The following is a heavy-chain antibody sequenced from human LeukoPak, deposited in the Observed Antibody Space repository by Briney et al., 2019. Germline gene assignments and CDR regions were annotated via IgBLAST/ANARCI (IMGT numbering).Heavy chain of an antibody. CDR2: IYTSGST. V-gene: IGHV4-4*07. CDR1: GGSISSYY. Sequence: SETLSLTCTVSGGSISSYYWSWTRQPAGKGLEWIGRIYTSGSTNYNPSLKSRVTMSVDTSKNQFSLKLSSVTAADTAVYYCARDRYFNLRYYYYYYMDVWGKGTTVTVSS. J-gene: IGHJ6*03. D-gene: IGHD2/OR15-2a*01. CDR3: ARDRYFNLRYYYYYYMDV.